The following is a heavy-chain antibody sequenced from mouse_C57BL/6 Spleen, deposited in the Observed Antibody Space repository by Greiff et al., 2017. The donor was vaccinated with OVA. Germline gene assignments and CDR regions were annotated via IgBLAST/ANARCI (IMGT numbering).Heavy chain of an antibody. V-gene: IGHV1-26*01. CDR2: INPNNGGT. Sequence: VQLQQSGPELVKPGASVKISCKASGYTFTDYYMNWVKQSHGKSLEWIGDINPNNGGTSYNQKFKGKATLTVDKSSSTAYMELRSLTSEDSAVYYCARTSTVVAYYFDYWGQGTTLTVSS. CDR3: ARTSTVVAYYFDY. CDR1: GYTFTDYY. D-gene: IGHD1-1*01. J-gene: IGHJ2*01.